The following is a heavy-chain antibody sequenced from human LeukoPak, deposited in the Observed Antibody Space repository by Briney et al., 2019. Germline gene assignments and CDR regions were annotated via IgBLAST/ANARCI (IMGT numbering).Heavy chain of an antibody. J-gene: IGHJ5*02. D-gene: IGHD1-1*01. CDR2: IIPIFGTA. V-gene: IGHV1-69*13. CDR3: ARDRLSVSPGQRMNWFDP. CDR1: GYTFTSYG. Sequence: GASVKVSCKASGYTFTSYGISWVRQAPGQGLEWMGGIIPIFGTANYAQKFQGRVTITADESTSTAYMELSSLRSEDTAVYYCARDRLSVSPGQRMNWFDPWGQGTLVTVSS.